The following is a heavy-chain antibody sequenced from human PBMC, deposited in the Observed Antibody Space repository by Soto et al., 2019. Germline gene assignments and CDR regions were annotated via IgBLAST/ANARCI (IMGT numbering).Heavy chain of an antibody. CDR3: ARDDIPGIAGATYGMDV. CDR1: GFTFSDYG. J-gene: IGHJ6*02. Sequence: QVQLVESGGGVVQPGRSRRLSCAASGFTFSDYGMHWVRQAPGKGLEWVAVIWYDGNNKYYTDSVEGRFTISRDNSKNTLYLQMNSLRAEDTAVYYCARDDIPGIAGATYGMDVWGQGTTVTVTS. CDR2: IWYDGNNK. D-gene: IGHD6-25*01. V-gene: IGHV3-33*01.